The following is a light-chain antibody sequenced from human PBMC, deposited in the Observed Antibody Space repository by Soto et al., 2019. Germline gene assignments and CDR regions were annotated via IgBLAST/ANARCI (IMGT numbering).Light chain of an antibody. CDR1: QGISSY. CDR3: QQLNSPIT. J-gene: IGKJ5*01. V-gene: IGKV1-9*01. CDR2: AAS. Sequence: DIQLTQSPSFLSASVGDRVTITCRASQGISSYLAWYQQKPGKAPKLLIYAASTLQSVVPSRFSGSGSGTEFTLTISSLQPEDFATYYCQQLNSPITFGQGTRLEIK.